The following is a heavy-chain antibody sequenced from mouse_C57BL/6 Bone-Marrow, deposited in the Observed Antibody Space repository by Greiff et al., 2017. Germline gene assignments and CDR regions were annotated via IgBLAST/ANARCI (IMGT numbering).Heavy chain of an antibody. V-gene: IGHV1-74*01. D-gene: IGHD3-1*01. Sequence: QVQLQQPGAELVKPGASVKVSCKASGYTFTSYWMHWVKQRPGQGLEWIGRIRPSASDTNYNQRFKGKATLTVDKSSSTAYMQLSSLTSEDSAVYYCAIELLGSLFDYWGQGTTHTVSS. J-gene: IGHJ2*01. CDR3: AIELLGSLFDY. CDR1: GYTFTSYW. CDR2: IRPSASDT.